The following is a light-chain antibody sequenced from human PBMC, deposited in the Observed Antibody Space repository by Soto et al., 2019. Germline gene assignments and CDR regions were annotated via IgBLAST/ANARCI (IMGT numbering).Light chain of an antibody. Sequence: QLVLTQPPSVSGAPGQRVTISCTGSSSNIGANYDVHWYQQRPGSAPKLLIFANTNRPSGVPDRFSGSKSGTSASLAITGFQTGDEADYYCGSWDSSLSAYVFGTGTKLTVL. J-gene: IGLJ1*01. CDR3: GSWDSSLSAYV. CDR1: SSNIGANYD. V-gene: IGLV1-40*01. CDR2: ANT.